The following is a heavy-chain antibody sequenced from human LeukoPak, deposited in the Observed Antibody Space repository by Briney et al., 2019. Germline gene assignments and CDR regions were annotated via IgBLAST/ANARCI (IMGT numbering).Heavy chain of an antibody. CDR3: AKGGYCSSTSCYFDY. D-gene: IGHD2-2*01. V-gene: IGHV3-23*01. CDR1: GFTFSSYA. Sequence: GGSPRLSCAASGFTFSSYAMSWVRQAPGKGLEWVSAISGSGSSTDYADSVKGRFTISRDNSKNTLYLQMNSLRAEDMALYYCAKGGYCSSTSCYFDYWGQGTLVTVSS. CDR2: ISGSGSST. J-gene: IGHJ4*02.